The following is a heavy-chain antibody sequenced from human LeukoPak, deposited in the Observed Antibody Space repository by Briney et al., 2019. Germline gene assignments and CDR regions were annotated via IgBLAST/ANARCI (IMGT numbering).Heavy chain of an antibody. V-gene: IGHV3-21*01. Sequence: GGSLRPSCAASGFTFSSYEMNWVRQAPGKGLEWVSSISSSSSYIYYADSVKGRFTISRDNAKNSLYLQMNSLRAEDTAVYYCARDTRVATVRSYYFDYWGQGTLVTVSS. CDR2: ISSSSSYI. J-gene: IGHJ4*02. CDR3: ARDTRVATVRSYYFDY. D-gene: IGHD4-17*01. CDR1: GFTFSSYE.